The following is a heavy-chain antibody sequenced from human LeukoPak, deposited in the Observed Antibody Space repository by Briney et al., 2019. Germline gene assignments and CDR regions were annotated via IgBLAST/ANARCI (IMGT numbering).Heavy chain of an antibody. V-gene: IGHV4-59*01. J-gene: IGHJ6*02. CDR1: GGSISSYY. D-gene: IGHD2-2*01. CDR3: ARDALVPAYYYYGMVV. CDR2: IYYSGST. Sequence: TSETLSLTCTVSGGSISSYYWSWIRQPPGKGLEWIGYIYYSGSTNYNPSLKSRVTISVDTSKNQFSLKLSSVTAADTAVYYCARDALVPAYYYYGMVVWGQGTTVTVSS.